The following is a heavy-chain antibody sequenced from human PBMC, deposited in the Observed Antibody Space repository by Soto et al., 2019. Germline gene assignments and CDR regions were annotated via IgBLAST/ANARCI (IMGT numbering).Heavy chain of an antibody. CDR1: SGPFSTGGYY. V-gene: IGHV4-31*03. CDR2: ISYNGST. J-gene: IGHJ2*01. CDR3: ARQVGGTRGYFDL. D-gene: IGHD4-17*01. Sequence: QVQLQKSGQGLVKPSQTLSLTFTVSSGPFSTGGYYWCWIRQHPGKSLEWIGYISYNGSTYYTPSLQSRVTISVDTSKNQWSLKLSSVTGADTAVYYCARQVGGTRGYFDLWGRGTLVTVSS.